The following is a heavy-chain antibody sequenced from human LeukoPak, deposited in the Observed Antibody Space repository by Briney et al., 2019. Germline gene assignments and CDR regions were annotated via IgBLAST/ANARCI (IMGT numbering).Heavy chain of an antibody. Sequence: GGSLRLSCAASGSTVSSNYMSWVRQAPGKGLEWVSVIYSGGSTYYADSVKGRFTISRDSSKNTLYLQMNSLRAEDTAVYYCARDRGGLGYYFDYWGQGTLVTVSS. V-gene: IGHV3-66*01. CDR1: GSTVSSNY. J-gene: IGHJ4*02. CDR2: IYSGGST. D-gene: IGHD3-16*01. CDR3: ARDRGGLGYYFDY.